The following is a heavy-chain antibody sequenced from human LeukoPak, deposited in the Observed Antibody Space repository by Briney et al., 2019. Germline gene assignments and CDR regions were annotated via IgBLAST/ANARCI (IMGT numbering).Heavy chain of an antibody. V-gene: IGHV4-59*08. CDR3: ARGGPSFSGYYTDY. D-gene: IGHD3-22*01. CDR1: GGSISSYY. Sequence: SETLSLTCTVSGGSISSYYWSWIRQPPGKGLEWIGYIYYSGSTNYNPSLKSRVTISVDTSKNQFSLKLISVTAADTAVFYCARGGPSFSGYYTDYWGQGTLVTVSS. CDR2: IYYSGST. J-gene: IGHJ4*02.